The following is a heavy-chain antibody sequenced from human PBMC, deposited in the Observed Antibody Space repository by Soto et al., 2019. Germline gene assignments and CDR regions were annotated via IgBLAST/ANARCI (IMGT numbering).Heavy chain of an antibody. CDR3: ARVSAHYYYYYMDV. CDR1: GFTFSNYA. D-gene: IGHD3-16*02. Sequence: GGSLRLSCAASGFTFSNYAMSWVRQAPGKGLEWVSGVGGSGDSTYYADSVKGRFTISGDNSKDTLYLQMNSLRAEDTAVYYCARVSAHYYYYYMDVWGKGTTVTVSS. J-gene: IGHJ6*03. V-gene: IGHV3-23*01. CDR2: VGGSGDST.